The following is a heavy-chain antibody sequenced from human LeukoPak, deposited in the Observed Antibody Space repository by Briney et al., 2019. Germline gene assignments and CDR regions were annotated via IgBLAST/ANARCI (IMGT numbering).Heavy chain of an antibody. CDR3: ARNVIATTYYFES. CDR1: GLTFSSYA. Sequence: GGSLRLSCAASGLTFSSYAMHWVRQAPGKGLEWVAVISHDGTNEYYADSVKGRFTISRDNSKNTLFLQMNSLRPEDTAVYYCARNVIATTYYFESWGQGTLVTVSS. CDR2: ISHDGTNE. D-gene: IGHD1-1*01. V-gene: IGHV3-30-3*01. J-gene: IGHJ4*02.